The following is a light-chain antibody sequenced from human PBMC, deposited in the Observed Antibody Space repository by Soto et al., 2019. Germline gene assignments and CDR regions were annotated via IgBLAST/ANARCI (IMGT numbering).Light chain of an antibody. CDR2: DAS. Sequence: DIQMTQSPSSLSASVGDRVTITCQASQDITKYLSWFQQKPGKVPKLLIYDASELETGDPSRFSGSGSGTDFTFTISSLQPEDIATYYCQHYDNLPYPFGQGTKLEMK. CDR1: QDITKY. V-gene: IGKV1-33*01. J-gene: IGKJ2*01. CDR3: QHYDNLPYP.